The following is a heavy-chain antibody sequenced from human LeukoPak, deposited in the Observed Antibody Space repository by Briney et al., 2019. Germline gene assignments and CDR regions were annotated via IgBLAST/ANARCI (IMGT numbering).Heavy chain of an antibody. CDR2: ISTYNGNI. CDR3: ARVMFSARDYYYGMDV. V-gene: IGHV1-18*01. D-gene: IGHD3-10*02. CDR1: GYTFSGYG. Sequence: ASVKVSCKASGYTFSGYGIGWVRQAPGQGLEWMGWISTYNGNIKYAQKLQGRVTLTTDTSTSTAYMELRSLRSDDTAVYYCARVMFSARDYYYGMDVWGQGTTVTVSS. J-gene: IGHJ6*02.